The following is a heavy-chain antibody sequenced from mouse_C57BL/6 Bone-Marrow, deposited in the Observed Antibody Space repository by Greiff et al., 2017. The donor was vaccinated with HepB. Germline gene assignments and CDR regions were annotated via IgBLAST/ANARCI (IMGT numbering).Heavy chain of an antibody. V-gene: IGHV5-4*03. J-gene: IGHJ2*01. Sequence: EVKLVESGGGLVKPGGSLKLSCAASGFTFSSYAMSWVRQTPEKRLEWVATISDGGSYTYYPDNVKGRFTISRDNAKNKLYLQMSHLKSEDTAMYYCASYDGYYGYWGQGTTLTVSS. CDR2: ISDGGSYT. D-gene: IGHD2-3*01. CDR1: GFTFSSYA. CDR3: ASYDGYYGY.